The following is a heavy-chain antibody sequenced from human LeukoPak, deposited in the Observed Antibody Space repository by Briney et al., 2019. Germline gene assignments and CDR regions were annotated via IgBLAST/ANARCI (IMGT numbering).Heavy chain of an antibody. CDR3: ARPFLGYCSGGSCYPPDY. CDR2: ISYDGFNK. Sequence: GRSLRLSCAVSGFPFITHAMHWVRQAPGKGLEWVAVISYDGFNKYYTDSVKGRFTISRDNSKNTLYLQMSSLRTEDTAVYYCARPFLGYCSGGSCYPPDYWGQGTLVTVSS. CDR1: GFPFITHA. D-gene: IGHD2-15*01. V-gene: IGHV3-30*04. J-gene: IGHJ4*02.